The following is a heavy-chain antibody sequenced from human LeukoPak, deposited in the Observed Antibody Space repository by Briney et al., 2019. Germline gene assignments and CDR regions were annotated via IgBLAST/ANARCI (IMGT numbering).Heavy chain of an antibody. V-gene: IGHV3-7*05. CDR3: ATYLYASSAFDS. Sequence: PGGSLRLSCAASGFTFSSFWMSWVRQVPGKGLEWVANIVEDGRAMYYVDSVKGRFTISRDNAKNSLSLQMNSLRAEDTAVYYCATYLYASSAFDSWGQGTLVTVSS. J-gene: IGHJ5*01. CDR1: GFTFSSFW. D-gene: IGHD3-22*01. CDR2: IVEDGRAM.